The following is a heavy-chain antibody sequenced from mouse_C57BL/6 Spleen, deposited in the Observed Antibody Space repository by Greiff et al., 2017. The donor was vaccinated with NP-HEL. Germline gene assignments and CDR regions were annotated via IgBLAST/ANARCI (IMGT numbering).Heavy chain of an antibody. CDR2: INPGSGGT. J-gene: IGHJ2*01. Sequence: QVQLQQSGAELVRPGTSVKVSCKASGYAFTNYLIEWVKQRPGQGLEWIGVINPGSGGTNYNEKFKGKATLTADKSSSTAYMQLSSLTSEDSAVYFCARDYSNDFDYWGQGTTLTVSS. D-gene: IGHD2-5*01. CDR3: ARDYSNDFDY. CDR1: GYAFTNYL. V-gene: IGHV1-54*01.